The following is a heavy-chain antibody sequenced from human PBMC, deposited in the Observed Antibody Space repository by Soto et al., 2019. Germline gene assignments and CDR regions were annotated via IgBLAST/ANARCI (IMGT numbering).Heavy chain of an antibody. V-gene: IGHV1-69*01. J-gene: IGHJ5*02. Sequence: QVQLVQSGAEVKKPGSSVKVSCKASGGTFSSYAISWVRQAPGQGLEWMGGIIPIFGTANYAQKFQGRVTITADESTRTAYMELSNLRSEDTAVYYCARDRTVEMATIGWFDPWGQGTLVTVSS. CDR2: IIPIFGTA. D-gene: IGHD5-12*01. CDR1: GGTFSSYA. CDR3: ARDRTVEMATIGWFDP.